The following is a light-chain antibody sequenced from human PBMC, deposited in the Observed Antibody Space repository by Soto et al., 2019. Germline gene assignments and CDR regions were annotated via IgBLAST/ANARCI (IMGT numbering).Light chain of an antibody. CDR2: ASS. CDR3: QQSYSTPT. J-gene: IGKJ2*01. V-gene: IGKV1-39*01. CDR1: QSVSIY. Sequence: DIQMTQSPSSLSASVGDRVTITCRTSQSVSIYVNWYQQKPGKAPIPLIYASSSLQSGVPSRFSGSESGTDFTLTISSLEPEDFATYYCQQSYSTPTFGQATKVEIK.